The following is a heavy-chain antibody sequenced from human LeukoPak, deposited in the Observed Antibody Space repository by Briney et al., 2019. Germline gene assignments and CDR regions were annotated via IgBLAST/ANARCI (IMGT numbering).Heavy chain of an antibody. CDR2: IGAYNGNT. Sequence: GASVKVSCKASGYTFTSYGISWVRQAPGQGLEWMGWIGAYNGNTNYAQKLQGRVTMTTDTSTSTAYMELRSLRSDDTAVYYCARDMGIAAAGKFDYWGQGTLVTVSS. J-gene: IGHJ4*02. CDR1: GYTFTSYG. V-gene: IGHV1-18*01. D-gene: IGHD6-13*01. CDR3: ARDMGIAAAGKFDY.